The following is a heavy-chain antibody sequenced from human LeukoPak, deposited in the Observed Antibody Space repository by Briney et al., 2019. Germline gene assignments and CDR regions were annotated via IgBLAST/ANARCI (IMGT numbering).Heavy chain of an antibody. Sequence: GGSLRLSCAASGFTVSSNHMSWVRQAPGKGLEWVSVIYSGGSTYYADSVKGRFTISRDNSKNTLYLQMNSLRAEDTAVYYCAREGGYSYGTGYYYYYYMDVWGKGTTVTVSS. CDR3: AREGGYSYGTGYYYYYYMDV. J-gene: IGHJ6*03. D-gene: IGHD5-18*01. CDR2: IYSGGST. CDR1: GFTVSSNH. V-gene: IGHV3-53*01.